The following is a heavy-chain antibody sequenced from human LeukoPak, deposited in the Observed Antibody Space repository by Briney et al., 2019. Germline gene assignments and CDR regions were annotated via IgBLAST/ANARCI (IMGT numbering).Heavy chain of an antibody. CDR1: GFTFSSYS. CDR3: ARLQSGPLDYGMDV. Sequence: GGSLRLSCAASGFTFSSYSMNWVRQAPGKGLEWVSYISSSSSTIYYADSVKGRFTISRDNAKNSLYLQMNSLRAEDTAVYYCARLQSGPLDYGMDVWGQGTTVTVSS. D-gene: IGHD3-3*01. V-gene: IGHV3-48*04. J-gene: IGHJ6*02. CDR2: ISSSSSTI.